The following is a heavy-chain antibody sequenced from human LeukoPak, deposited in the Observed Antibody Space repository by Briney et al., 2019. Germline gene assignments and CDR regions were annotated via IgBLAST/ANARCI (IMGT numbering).Heavy chain of an antibody. CDR1: GGSFSGYY. V-gene: IGHV4-34*01. CDR3: ARGPGYDFWSGYASYYYYYAMDV. Sequence: PSETLSLTCAVYGGSFSGYYWSWIRQPPGKGLEWIGEINHSGSTNYNPSLKSRVTISVDTSKNQFSLKLSSVTAADTAVYYCARGPGYDFWSGYASYYYYYAMDVWGQGTTVTVSS. CDR2: INHSGST. D-gene: IGHD3-3*01. J-gene: IGHJ6*02.